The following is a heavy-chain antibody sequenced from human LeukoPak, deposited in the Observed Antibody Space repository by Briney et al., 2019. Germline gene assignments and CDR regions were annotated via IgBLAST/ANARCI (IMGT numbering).Heavy chain of an antibody. CDR1: GYTFSSYA. Sequence: SVKVSCKASGYTFSSYAISWVRQAPGQGLEWMGGIIPIFGTANYAQKFQGRVTITTDESTSTAYMELSSLRSEDTAVYYCARGLTLLAAGLYYFDYWGQGTLVTVSS. CDR2: IIPIFGTA. CDR3: ARGLTLLAAGLYYFDY. J-gene: IGHJ4*02. D-gene: IGHD6-13*01. V-gene: IGHV1-69*05.